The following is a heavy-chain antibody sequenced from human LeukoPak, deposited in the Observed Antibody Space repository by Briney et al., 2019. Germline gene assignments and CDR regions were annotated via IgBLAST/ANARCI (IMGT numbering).Heavy chain of an antibody. CDR1: GFTFSSYG. V-gene: IGHV3-33*05. CDR2: ISYDGSNK. CDR3: AKPWIQLWSAFDY. D-gene: IGHD5-18*01. Sequence: GGSLRLSCAASGFTFSSYGMHWVRQAPGKGLEWVAVISYDGSNKYYADSVRGRFTISRVNSKNTLYLQMNSLRDEDTAVYYCAKPWIQLWSAFDYWGQGTLVTVSS. J-gene: IGHJ4*02.